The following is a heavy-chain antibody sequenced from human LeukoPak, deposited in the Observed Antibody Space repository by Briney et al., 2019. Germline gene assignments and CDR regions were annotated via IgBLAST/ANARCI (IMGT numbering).Heavy chain of an antibody. CDR1: GGSISSYY. J-gene: IGHJ4*02. D-gene: IGHD4-11*01. Sequence: SETLSLTCTVSGGSISSYYWSWIRQPPGQGLEWIGYIYYSGSTNYNPSLKSRVTISVDTSKNQFSLKLSSVTAADTAVYYCARADTVTTAYYFDYWGQGTLVTVSS. V-gene: IGHV4-59*01. CDR3: ARADTVTTAYYFDY. CDR2: IYYSGST.